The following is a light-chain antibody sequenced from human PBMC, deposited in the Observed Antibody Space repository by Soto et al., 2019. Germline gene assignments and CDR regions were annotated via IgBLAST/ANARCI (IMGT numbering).Light chain of an antibody. CDR2: GAS. Sequence: EIVMTQSPATLSVSPGERATLSCRASQNVSSNLAWYQQKPGQAPRLLIYGASTRATGIPARFSGSGSGTEFALIISSLQSEDFAVYYCQQYNNWPPITFGQGTRLEIK. J-gene: IGKJ5*01. V-gene: IGKV3-15*01. CDR3: QQYNNWPPIT. CDR1: QNVSSN.